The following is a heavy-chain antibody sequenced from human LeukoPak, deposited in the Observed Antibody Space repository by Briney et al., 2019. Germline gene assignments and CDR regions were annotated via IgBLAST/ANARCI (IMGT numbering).Heavy chain of an antibody. J-gene: IGHJ3*02. V-gene: IGHV1-2*04. CDR2: INPNSGGT. CDR3: ARYGRAAGTPHPDAFDI. Sequence: ASVRVSCKASGYSFTGNYMHWVRQAPGQGLEWMGWINPNSGGTNYAQKFQGWVTMTRDTSISTAYMELSRLRSDDTAVYYCARYGRAAGTPHPDAFDIWGQGTMVTVSS. D-gene: IGHD6-13*01. CDR1: GYSFTGNY.